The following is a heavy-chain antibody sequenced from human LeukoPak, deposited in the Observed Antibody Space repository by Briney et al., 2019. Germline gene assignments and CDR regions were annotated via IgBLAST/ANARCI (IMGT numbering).Heavy chain of an antibody. CDR1: GVSSSKSNW. J-gene: IGHJ4*02. V-gene: IGHV4-4*02. D-gene: IGHD6-13*01. CDR3: ARDNEAAGFDY. CDR2: VYHSGST. Sequence: SETLSLTCAVSGVSSSKSNWWNWVRQPPGKGLEWVGEVYHSGSTNYNPSLKSRVDISMDKSKNQFSLKLTSVTAADTAVYFCARDNEAAGFDYWGQGILVTVSS.